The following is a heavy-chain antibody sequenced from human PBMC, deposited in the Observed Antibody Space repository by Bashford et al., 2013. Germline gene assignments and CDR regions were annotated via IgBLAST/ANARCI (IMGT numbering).Heavy chain of an antibody. D-gene: IGHD1-26*01. CDR3: ARGDSGSDAFDI. CDR1: GYTFTGYY. CDR2: INPKSGDT. J-gene: IGHJ3*02. Sequence: ASVKVSCKASGYTFTGYYMHWVRQAPGQGLEWMGWINPKSGDTNYAQKFQGRVTMTRDTSISTAYMELSRLRSDDTAVYYCARGDSGSDAFDIVGPRDKWSPSPQ. V-gene: IGHV1-2*02.